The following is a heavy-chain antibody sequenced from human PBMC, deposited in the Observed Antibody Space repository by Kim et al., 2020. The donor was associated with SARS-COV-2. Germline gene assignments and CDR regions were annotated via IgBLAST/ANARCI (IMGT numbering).Heavy chain of an antibody. CDR1: GYSFTSYW. CDR2: IYPGDSDT. D-gene: IGHD6-13*01. CDR3: ARVYGSSWYGSQDWYFDL. J-gene: IGHJ2*01. V-gene: IGHV5-51*01. Sequence: GESLKISCKGSGYSFTSYWIGWVRQMPGKGLEWMGIIYPGDSDTRYSPSFQGQVTISADKSISTAYLQWSSLKASDTAMYYCARVYGSSWYGSQDWYFDLWGRGTLVTVSS.